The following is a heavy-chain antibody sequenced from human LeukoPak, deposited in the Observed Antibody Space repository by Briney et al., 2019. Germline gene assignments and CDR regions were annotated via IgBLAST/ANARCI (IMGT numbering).Heavy chain of an antibody. V-gene: IGHV3-9*01. J-gene: IGHJ3*02. CDR2: ISWNSGSI. CDR3: AKDRHRGPPPADAFDI. D-gene: IGHD3-10*01. Sequence: LRLSCAASGFTFDDYAMHWVRQAPGKGLEWGSGISWNSGSIGYADSVKGRFTISRDNAKNSLYLQMNSLRAEDTALYYCAKDRHRGPPPADAFDIWGQGTMVTVSS. CDR1: GFTFDDYA.